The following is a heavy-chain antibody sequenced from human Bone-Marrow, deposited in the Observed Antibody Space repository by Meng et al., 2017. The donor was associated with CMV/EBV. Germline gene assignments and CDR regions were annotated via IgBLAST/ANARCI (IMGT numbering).Heavy chain of an antibody. Sequence: SETLSLTCTVSGGSISSYYWSWIRQPPGKGLEWIGYIYYSGSTNYNPSLKSRVTISVDTSKNQFSLKLSSVTAADTAVYYCARVGHGQQLVIDYWGQGTLVTVSS. V-gene: IGHV4-59*01. CDR1: GGSISSYY. J-gene: IGHJ4*02. CDR3: ARVGHGQQLVIDY. D-gene: IGHD6-13*01. CDR2: IYYSGST.